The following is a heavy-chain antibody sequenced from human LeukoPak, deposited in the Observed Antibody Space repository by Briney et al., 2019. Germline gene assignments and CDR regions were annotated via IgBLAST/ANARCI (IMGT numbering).Heavy chain of an antibody. CDR2: ISSSSSRI. Sequence: GSLRLSCAASGFTFTDYYMSWIRQAPGKGLEWVSYISSSSSRIYYADSVKGRFTISRDNAKNSLYLQMNSLRAEDTAVYYCASGILTGFQAYAFDYWGQGTLVTVSS. CDR1: GFTFTDYY. J-gene: IGHJ4*02. D-gene: IGHD3-9*01. V-gene: IGHV3-11*01. CDR3: ASGILTGFQAYAFDY.